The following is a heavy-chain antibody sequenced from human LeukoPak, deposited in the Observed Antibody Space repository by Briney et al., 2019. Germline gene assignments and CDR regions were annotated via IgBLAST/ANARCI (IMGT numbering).Heavy chain of an antibody. CDR2: IKSKTGGGTT. Sequence: GGSLRLSCAASGFTFSNARMSWVRQAPGKGLEWVGRIKSKTGGGTTDYAAPVKGRFTISRDDSKNTLYLQMNSLKTEDTAVYYCTTAHYGDVYWGQGTLVTVSS. J-gene: IGHJ4*02. CDR3: TTAHYGDVY. CDR1: GFTFSNAR. D-gene: IGHD4-17*01. V-gene: IGHV3-15*01.